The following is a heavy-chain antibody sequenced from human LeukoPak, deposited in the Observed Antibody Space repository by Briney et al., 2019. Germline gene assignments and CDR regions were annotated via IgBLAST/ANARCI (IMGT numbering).Heavy chain of an antibody. D-gene: IGHD3-22*01. CDR2: INPNSGGT. CDR3: ARDPTSFYDSSGSDPGY. CDR1: GYTFTDYY. J-gene: IGHJ4*02. Sequence: ASVKVSCKASGYTFTDYYFYWVRQAPGQGLEWMGWINPNSGGTNYAQKFQGRVTMTRDTSISTAYMELSRLRSDDTAVYYCARDPTSFYDSSGSDPGYWGQGTLVTVSS. V-gene: IGHV1-2*02.